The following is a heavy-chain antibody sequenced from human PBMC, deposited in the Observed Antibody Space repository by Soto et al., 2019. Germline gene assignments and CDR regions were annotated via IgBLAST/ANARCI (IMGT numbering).Heavy chain of an antibody. CDR1: GFTFNNFL. J-gene: IGHJ5*02. D-gene: IGHD3-9*01. CDR2: ISGRGGTI. V-gene: IGHV3-23*01. CDR3: AKADDILTGYAFDP. Sequence: GGSLRLSCVASGFTFNNFLMSWVRQAPGKGLEWVSGISGRGGTISYADSVKGRFTISRDNSKNTLYLQMNSLRAEDTAIYYCAKADDILTGYAFDPWGQGTMVTVSS.